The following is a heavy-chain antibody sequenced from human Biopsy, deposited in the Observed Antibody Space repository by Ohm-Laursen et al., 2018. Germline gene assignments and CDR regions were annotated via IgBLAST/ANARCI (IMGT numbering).Heavy chain of an antibody. CDR3: ARDSTINTVTTADY. CDR2: ITSGGSTT. J-gene: IGHJ4*02. CDR1: GFTFSDYY. Sequence: SLRLSCAASGFTFSDYYMSWIRQAPGKGLEWVSYITSGGSTTDYADSVKGRFTISRDNAKNSLYLQMSSLRAEDTAIYYCARDSTINTVTTADYWGQGTLVTVSS. V-gene: IGHV3-11*04. D-gene: IGHD4-11*01.